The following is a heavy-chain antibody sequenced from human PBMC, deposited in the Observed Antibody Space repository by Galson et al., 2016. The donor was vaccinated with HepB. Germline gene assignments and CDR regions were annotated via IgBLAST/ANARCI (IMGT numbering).Heavy chain of an antibody. V-gene: IGHV4-31*03. J-gene: IGHJ5*02. CDR3: AREYYVHGVSWLDP. D-gene: IGHD3-16*01. Sequence: TLSLTCTVSGGFISNGGYYWSWIRQHPERGLEWIGCIYYSGSIYYNPPLKSRVTISVDRSKNQVSLKLTSATAADTAVYYCAREYYVHGVSWLDPWGQGTLVTVSS. CDR1: GGFISNGGYY. CDR2: IYYSGSI.